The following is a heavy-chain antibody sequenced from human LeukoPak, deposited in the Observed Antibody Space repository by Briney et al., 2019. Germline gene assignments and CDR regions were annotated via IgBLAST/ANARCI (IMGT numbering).Heavy chain of an antibody. CDR3: ARDPWEIAYCGDDCYKGYFDL. Sequence: PGGSLRLSCGASGFAFRNYSMSWVRQGPGKGLEWVSLMSASGRYIYYADSVKGRFTISRDNAKNSLFLQMNALRAEDTALYYCARDPWEIAYCGDDCYKGYFDLWGQGALVTASS. CDR1: GFAFRNYS. CDR2: MSASGRYI. J-gene: IGHJ4*02. V-gene: IGHV3-21*01. D-gene: IGHD2-21*02.